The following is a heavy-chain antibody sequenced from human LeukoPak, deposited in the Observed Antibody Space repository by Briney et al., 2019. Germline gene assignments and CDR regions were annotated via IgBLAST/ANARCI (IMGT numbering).Heavy chain of an antibody. CDR2: ISSSSSTI. J-gene: IGHJ4*02. V-gene: IGHV3-48*01. D-gene: IGHD3-9*01. CDR3: ARVLNGPVDY. Sequence: GGSLRLSCAASGFTFSSYSMNWVRQAPGKGLEWVSYISSSSSTIYYADSVKGRFTISRDNAKNSLYLQMNSLRAEDTAVYYWARVLNGPVDYWGPGTLVTGSS. CDR1: GFTFSSYS.